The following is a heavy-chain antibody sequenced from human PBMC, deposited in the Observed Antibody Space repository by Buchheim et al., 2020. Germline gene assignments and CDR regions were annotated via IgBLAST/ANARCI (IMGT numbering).Heavy chain of an antibody. Sequence: EVQLLESGGGLVQPGGSMRLSCAASGFTFSSYAMSWVRQAPGKGLEWVSSISGSGDTTYYADSVKGRFTISRDNSKNTLYLQMNSLRAEDTAVYYCANVQGLVTYYFDYWGQGTL. D-gene: IGHD3-10*02. CDR2: ISGSGDTT. CDR1: GFTFSSYA. V-gene: IGHV3-23*01. J-gene: IGHJ4*02. CDR3: ANVQGLVTYYFDY.